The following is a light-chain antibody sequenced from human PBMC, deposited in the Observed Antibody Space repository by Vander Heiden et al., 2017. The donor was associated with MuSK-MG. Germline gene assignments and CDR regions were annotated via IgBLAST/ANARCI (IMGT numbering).Light chain of an antibody. J-gene: IGKJ1*01. CDR2: QAS. CDR1: QSISSW. Sequence: DIQMTQSPSTLSTSVGDRVTISCRASQSISSWLAWYQQKPGKAPKLLIYQASSLESGVPSRFSGSGSGTEFTLTISSLQPDDFATYSCQQDSTYPRTFGQGTKVAIK. V-gene: IGKV1-5*03. CDR3: QQDSTYPRT.